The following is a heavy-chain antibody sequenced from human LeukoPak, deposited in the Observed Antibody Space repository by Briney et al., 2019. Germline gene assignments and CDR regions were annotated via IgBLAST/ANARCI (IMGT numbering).Heavy chain of an antibody. Sequence: ASVKDSCKASGYTFNTYGITWVRQAPGQGLEWMGWISGYNGKTKYAQKLQDRATTTTDTSTSTAYMELRSLRSDDTAVYYCARVPDTAMARFHYWGQGTLVTVSS. J-gene: IGHJ4*02. CDR1: GYTFNTYG. CDR3: ARVPDTAMARFHY. D-gene: IGHD5-18*01. V-gene: IGHV1-18*01. CDR2: ISGYNGKT.